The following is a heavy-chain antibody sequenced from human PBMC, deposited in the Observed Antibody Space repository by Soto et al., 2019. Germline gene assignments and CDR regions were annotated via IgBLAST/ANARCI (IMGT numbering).Heavy chain of an antibody. J-gene: IGHJ6*02. CDR3: KADGYSNYDMDV. D-gene: IGHD5-18*01. CDR1: GFSISGSP. CDR2: IRSRTNSYAT. Sequence: EVQLVQSGGGLVQPGGSLKLSCAASGFSISGSPMHWVRQASGKGLEWVGRIRSRTNSYATTYAASVQGRFTISRDDSKNTAYLQMNSLKTEDTAVYYCKADGYSNYDMDVWGRGTTVTVSS. V-gene: IGHV3-73*02.